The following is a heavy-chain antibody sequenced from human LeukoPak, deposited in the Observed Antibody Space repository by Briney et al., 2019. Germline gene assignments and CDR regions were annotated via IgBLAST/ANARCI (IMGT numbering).Heavy chain of an antibody. J-gene: IGHJ4*02. CDR2: IYPGDSDT. D-gene: IGHD6-13*01. CDR3: ARLSDDSSSWYASLDY. V-gene: IGHV5-51*01. CDR1: GYSFTSYW. Sequence: GESLQISCKGSGYSFTSYWIGWVRQMPGKGLEWMGIIYPGDSDTRYSPSFQGQVTISADKSISTAYLQWSSLKASDTAMYYCARLSDDSSSWYASLDYWGQGTLVTVSS.